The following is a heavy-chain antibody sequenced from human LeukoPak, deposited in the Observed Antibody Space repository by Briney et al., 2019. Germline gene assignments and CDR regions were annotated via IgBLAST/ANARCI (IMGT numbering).Heavy chain of an antibody. Sequence: ASLKVSCKASGYTSTSDYMHCVRHSPGQGLEWRGIINPSGGSTSYAQKFQGRVTMTRDTSTSTVYMELSSLRSEDTAVYYCARDEAATGGVDPWGQGTLVTVSS. CDR3: ARDEAATGGVDP. V-gene: IGHV1-46*01. CDR2: INPSGGST. CDR1: GYTSTSDY. J-gene: IGHJ5*02. D-gene: IGHD1-14*01.